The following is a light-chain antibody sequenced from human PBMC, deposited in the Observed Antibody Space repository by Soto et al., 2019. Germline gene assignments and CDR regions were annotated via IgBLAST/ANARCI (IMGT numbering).Light chain of an antibody. CDR3: QQRNSYLLT. CDR1: QGISSY. Sequence: DIQLTQSPSFLSASVGDRVTITCRASQGISSYLAWYQQKPGKAPKLLIYAASTLQSGVPSRFSGSGSGTEFTLTISSLQPEDFATYYCQQRNSYLLTFGGGTKVDIK. V-gene: IGKV1-9*01. J-gene: IGKJ4*01. CDR2: AAS.